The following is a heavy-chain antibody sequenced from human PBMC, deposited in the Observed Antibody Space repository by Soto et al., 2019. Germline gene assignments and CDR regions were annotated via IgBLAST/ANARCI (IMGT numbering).Heavy chain of an antibody. D-gene: IGHD2-15*01. J-gene: IGHJ4*02. CDR1: GGTFNTYA. Sequence: QVQLVQSGAEMKKPGSSVKVSCQSSGGTFNTYAMNWVRQAPGQGPEWMGDISPMFGAANYAPKFQGRVTITAEECTGTSYMQLSSLTSEDTALYFCAREVQVHSPAFVYWGQGTLVTVSS. CDR3: AREVQVHSPAFVY. CDR2: ISPMFGAA. V-gene: IGHV1-69*01.